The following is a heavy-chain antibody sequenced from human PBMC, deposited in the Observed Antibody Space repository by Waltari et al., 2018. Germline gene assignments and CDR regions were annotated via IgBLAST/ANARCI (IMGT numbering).Heavy chain of an antibody. CDR2: SIAIVGTR. CDR3: ARGYYYDSSGWRLNWFDP. J-gene: IGHJ5*02. CDR1: GGTFSSYA. V-gene: IGHV1-69*01. D-gene: IGHD3-22*01. Sequence: QVQLVQSGAEVKKPGSSVKVSCKASGGTFSSYAISWVRQAPGKGLGWKGRGGSIAIVGTRNEGRKWQGMFPITADESTRTAYMELSRLRSEATAVYYCARGYYYDSSGWRLNWFDPWGQGTLVTVSS.